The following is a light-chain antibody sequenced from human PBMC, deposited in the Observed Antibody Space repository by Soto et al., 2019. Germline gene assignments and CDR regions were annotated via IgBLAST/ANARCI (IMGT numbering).Light chain of an antibody. Sequence: QSALTQPPSASGSPGQSVTISCTGTSSDVGGYDFVSWYKQHPGKAPKLIISDVSKRPSGVPDRFSGSKSGSTASLTISGLQAEDEADYYCSSFAGSHVAFGGGTKLTVL. V-gene: IGLV2-8*01. J-gene: IGLJ2*01. CDR1: SSDVGGYDF. CDR3: SSFAGSHVA. CDR2: DVS.